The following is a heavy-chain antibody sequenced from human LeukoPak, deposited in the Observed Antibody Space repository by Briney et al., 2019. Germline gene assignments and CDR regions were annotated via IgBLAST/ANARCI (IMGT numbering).Heavy chain of an antibody. Sequence: GGSLRLSCAASGFTFSSYGMHWVRQAPGKGLEWVAFIRYDGSNKYYADSVKGRFTISRDNSKNTLYLQMNSLRAEDTAVYYCANTGPYYYDSSGYYPRSTGYYWGQGTLVTVSS. CDR1: GFTFSSYG. D-gene: IGHD3-22*01. CDR2: IRYDGSNK. V-gene: IGHV3-30*02. CDR3: ANTGPYYYDSSGYYPRSTGYY. J-gene: IGHJ4*02.